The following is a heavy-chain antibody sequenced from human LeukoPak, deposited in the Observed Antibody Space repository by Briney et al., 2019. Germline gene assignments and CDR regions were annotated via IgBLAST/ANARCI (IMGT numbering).Heavy chain of an antibody. CDR3: ARVTVVRAFDI. CDR1: GYTFTDYY. CDR2: INPNSDDT. J-gene: IGHJ3*02. D-gene: IGHD3-22*01. Sequence: VASVKVSCKASGYTFTDYYIHWVRQAPGQGLEWMGWINPNSDDTNFAQNFQGRVTMTRDTSISTAYMELSSLRSDDTAVYYCARVTVVRAFDIWGQGIMVTVSS. V-gene: IGHV1-2*02.